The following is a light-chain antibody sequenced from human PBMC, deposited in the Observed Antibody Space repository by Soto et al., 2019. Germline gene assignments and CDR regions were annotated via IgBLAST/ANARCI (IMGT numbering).Light chain of an antibody. J-gene: IGKJ5*01. Sequence: AIRMTQSPSSLSASTGDRVTNTCRASHGISSYLAWYQQKPGKAPKLLIYAASTLQSGVSSRFSGSGSGTDFTLTISCLQSEDFATYYCQQYYSYPITFGQGTRLEIK. CDR1: HGISSY. V-gene: IGKV1-8*01. CDR2: AAS. CDR3: QQYYSYPIT.